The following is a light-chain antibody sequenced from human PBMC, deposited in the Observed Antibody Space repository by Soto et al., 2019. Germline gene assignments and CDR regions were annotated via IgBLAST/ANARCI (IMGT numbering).Light chain of an antibody. Sequence: IQMTQSPSSLSASVGDRVTFTCQASQDITNSLNWYQQKPGRAPKLLIYDASNLEAGVPSRFSGGESGTDFTFTISSLQPEDVATYYCQQYDNVSLTFGGGTKVDI. CDR1: QDITNS. J-gene: IGKJ4*01. V-gene: IGKV1-33*01. CDR3: QQYDNVSLT. CDR2: DAS.